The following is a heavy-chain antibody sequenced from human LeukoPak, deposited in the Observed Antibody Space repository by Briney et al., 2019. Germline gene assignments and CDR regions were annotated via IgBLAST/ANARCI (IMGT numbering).Heavy chain of an antibody. D-gene: IGHD6-13*01. CDR2: ISGSGDNT. J-gene: IGHJ4*02. V-gene: IGHV3-23*01. CDR3: AKVSWANYFDY. Sequence: GGSLRLSCAASGFTFSSYSMSWVRQAPGKGLEWVSTISGSGDNTYSADSVRGRFTISRDNSKNTLYLQMNSLRAEDTAIYYCAKVSWANYFDYWGQGTLVTVSS. CDR1: GFTFSSYS.